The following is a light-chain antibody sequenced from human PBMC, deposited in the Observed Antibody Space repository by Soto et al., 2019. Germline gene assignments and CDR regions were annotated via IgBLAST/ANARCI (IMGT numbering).Light chain of an antibody. CDR1: QSVSSN. V-gene: IGKV3-15*01. CDR3: QQYNNWPPDT. CDR2: GAS. Sequence: EIVMTQSPATLSVSPEERATLSCRASQSVSSNLAWYQQKPGQAPRLLIYGASTRATGIPARFSGSGSGTEFTLTISSLQSEDFAVNYCQQYNNWPPDTLGQGTRLEIK. J-gene: IGKJ5*01.